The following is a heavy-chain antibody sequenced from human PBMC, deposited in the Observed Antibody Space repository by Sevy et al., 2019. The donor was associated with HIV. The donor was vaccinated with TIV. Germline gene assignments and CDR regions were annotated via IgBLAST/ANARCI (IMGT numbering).Heavy chain of an antibody. D-gene: IGHD3-3*01. V-gene: IGHV1-2*02. Sequence: ASVKVSCKASEYTFTGYYIHWVRQAPGQGLEWMGCINPDTGVTRHIQKLQGRVSMTRATSISTAYMELRSLSPADTAEYFCARRFCGGAKCYEDYYFAMDVWGKGTTVTVSS. J-gene: IGHJ6*04. CDR2: INPDTGVT. CDR3: ARRFCGGAKCYEDYYFAMDV. CDR1: EYTFTGYY.